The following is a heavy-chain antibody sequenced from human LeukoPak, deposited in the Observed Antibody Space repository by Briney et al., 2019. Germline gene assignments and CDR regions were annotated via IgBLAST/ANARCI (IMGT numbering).Heavy chain of an antibody. J-gene: IGHJ6*03. Sequence: GGSLRLSCAASGFTFNSYAMSWVRQAPGKGLEWVSAISGSGGSTYYADSVKGRFTISRDNSKNTLYLQMNSLRAEDTAVYYCAKLGSGIYYYYMDVWGKGTTVTVSS. D-gene: IGHD3-10*01. V-gene: IGHV3-23*01. CDR2: ISGSGGST. CDR1: GFTFNSYA. CDR3: AKLGSGIYYYYMDV.